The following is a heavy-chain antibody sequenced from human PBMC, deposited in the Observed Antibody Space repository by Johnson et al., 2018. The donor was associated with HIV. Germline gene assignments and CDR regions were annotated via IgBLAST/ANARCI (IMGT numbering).Heavy chain of an antibody. CDR3: TTDERQTSDAFDI. J-gene: IGHJ3*02. Sequence: VQLVESGGGLVQPGGSLRLSCAASGFTVSSNYMSWVRQAPGKGLEWVSVIYSGGSTYYADSVKGRFTISRDNSKNTLYLQMNSLKTEDTAVYYCTTDERQTSDAFDIWGQGTMVTVSS. CDR2: IYSGGST. CDR1: GFTVSSNY. D-gene: IGHD2-2*01. V-gene: IGHV3-66*01.